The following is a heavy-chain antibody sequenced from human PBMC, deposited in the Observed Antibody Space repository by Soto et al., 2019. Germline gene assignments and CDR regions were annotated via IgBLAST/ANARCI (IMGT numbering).Heavy chain of an antibody. CDR2: IVVGSGNT. D-gene: IGHD6-13*01. CDR3: AAAAAGMAGFAY. Sequence: ASVKVSCKASGFTFTSSAVQWVRQARGQRLEWIGWIVVGSGNTNYAQKFQERVTITRDMSTSTAYMELSSLRSEDTAVYYCAAAAAGMAGFAYWGQGTLVTVSS. J-gene: IGHJ4*02. CDR1: GFTFTSSA. V-gene: IGHV1-58*01.